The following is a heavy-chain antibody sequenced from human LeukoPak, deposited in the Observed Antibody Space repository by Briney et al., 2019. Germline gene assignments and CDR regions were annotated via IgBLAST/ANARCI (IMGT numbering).Heavy chain of an antibody. CDR1: GYTFTSYY. CDR2: INPSGGST. J-gene: IGHJ5*02. Sequence: VASVKVSCKASGYTFTSYYMHRVRQAPGPGLEWMGIINPSGGSTSYAQKFQGRVTMTRDTSTSTVYMELSSLRSEDTAVYYCARGGDYYDSSGWFDPWGQGTLVTVSS. CDR3: ARGGDYYDSSGWFDP. V-gene: IGHV1-46*03. D-gene: IGHD3-22*01.